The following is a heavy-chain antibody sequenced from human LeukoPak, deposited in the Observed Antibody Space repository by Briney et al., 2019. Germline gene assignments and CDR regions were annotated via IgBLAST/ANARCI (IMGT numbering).Heavy chain of an antibody. CDR2: ISYDGSNK. D-gene: IGHD6-13*01. CDR1: GFTFSSYG. CDR3: AKAPTYSSSWGEYYYYVMDV. V-gene: IGHV3-30*18. Sequence: GGSLRLSCAASGFTFSSYGMHWVRQAPGKGLEWVAVISYDGSNKYYADSVKGRFTISRDNSKNTLYLQMNSLRAEDTAVYYCAKAPTYSSSWGEYYYYVMDVWGQGTTVTVSS. J-gene: IGHJ6*02.